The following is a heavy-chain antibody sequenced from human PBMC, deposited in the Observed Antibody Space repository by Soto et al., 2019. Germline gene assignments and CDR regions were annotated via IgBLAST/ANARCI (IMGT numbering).Heavy chain of an antibody. D-gene: IGHD2-15*01. CDR3: AGFSEVAATEINWFDP. Sequence: SDTLSLTCTVSGASINSGDYYWSWIRQPPGKGLEWIGYIYYSGSTYYNPSLKSRVTISVDTSKNQFSLKLSSVTAADTAVYYCAGFSEVAATEINWFDPWGQGTLVTVSS. J-gene: IGHJ5*02. CDR2: IYYSGST. CDR1: GASINSGDYY. V-gene: IGHV4-30-4*02.